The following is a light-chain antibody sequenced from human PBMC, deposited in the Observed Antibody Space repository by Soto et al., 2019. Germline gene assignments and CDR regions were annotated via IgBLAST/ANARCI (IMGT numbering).Light chain of an antibody. CDR2: GAS. V-gene: IGKV3-20*01. CDR1: QSVGSNY. Sequence: DIVLTQSPGTLSLSPGERAALSCRASQSVGSNYLAWYQQKPGQAPRLLSYGASNRATGISDRFSGSRSGTDVTPDIRRREPEDFAVYYCHQYGTSPSTFGQGTKVEIK. J-gene: IGKJ1*01. CDR3: HQYGTSPST.